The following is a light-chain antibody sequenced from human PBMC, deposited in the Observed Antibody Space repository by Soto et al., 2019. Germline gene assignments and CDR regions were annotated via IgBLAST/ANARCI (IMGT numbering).Light chain of an antibody. CDR1: SSDIGSYHL. CDR2: EGS. J-gene: IGLJ3*02. Sequence: QSALTQPASVSGSPRQSITISCTGTSSDIGSYHLVSWYQQHPGKAPKLIIYEGSKRPSGVPDRFSGSKSGNTASLTISGLQAEDEADYYCCSYAGSYTWVFGGGTKLTVL. V-gene: IGLV2-23*01. CDR3: CSYAGSYTWV.